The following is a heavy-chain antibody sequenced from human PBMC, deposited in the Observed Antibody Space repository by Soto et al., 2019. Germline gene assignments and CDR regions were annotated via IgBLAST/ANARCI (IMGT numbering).Heavy chain of an antibody. CDR3: AKVGSHSGSHYDAFDI. V-gene: IGHV3-23*01. CDR1: GFTFISYA. J-gene: IGHJ3*02. CDR2: ISGSADRT. Sequence: EVQLLESGGGSVQPGGSLRLSCAASGFTFISYAMNWVRQAPGKGREWVSAISGSADRTYYADSVKGRFTISRDNSNKILYLRMNSLRAEDTAVYYCAKVGSHSGSHYDAFDIWGQGTMVTVSS. D-gene: IGHD1-26*01.